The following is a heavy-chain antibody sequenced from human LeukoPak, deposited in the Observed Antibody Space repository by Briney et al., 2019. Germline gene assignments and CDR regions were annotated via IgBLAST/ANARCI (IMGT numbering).Heavy chain of an antibody. D-gene: IGHD1-1*01. CDR2: INPNSGGT. Sequence: ASVKVSCKSSGYTFSSYAISWVRQAPGQGLEWMGWINPNSGGTNYAQKFQGRVTMTRDTSISTAYMELSRLRSDDTAVYYCARAPPIDDMFFDYWGQGTLVTVSS. V-gene: IGHV1-2*02. CDR3: ARAPPIDDMFFDY. CDR1: GYTFSSYA. J-gene: IGHJ4*02.